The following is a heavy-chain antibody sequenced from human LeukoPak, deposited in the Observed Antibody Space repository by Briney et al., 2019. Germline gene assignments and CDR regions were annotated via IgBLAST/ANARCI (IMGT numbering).Heavy chain of an antibody. D-gene: IGHD2-15*01. CDR3: VKDGWFSPEAFDI. J-gene: IGHJ3*02. V-gene: IGHV3-23*01. CDR1: GFTFSSFA. CDR2: ISGNGDTT. Sequence: GGSLRLSCAASGFTFSSFAMSWVRQAPGKGLEWVSAISGNGDTTYYADSVKGRFTISRDNSKNMLYLQMNSLRAEDTAVYYCVKDGWFSPEAFDIWGQGTMVTVSS.